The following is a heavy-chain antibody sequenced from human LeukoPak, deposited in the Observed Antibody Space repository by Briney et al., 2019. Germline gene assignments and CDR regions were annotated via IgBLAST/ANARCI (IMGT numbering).Heavy chain of an antibody. CDR2: IWYDGSNK. CDR3: ARALGITIFGVVGS. D-gene: IGHD3-3*01. Sequence: GGSLRLSCAASGFTFSSYGMHWVRQAPGKGLEWVAVIWYDGSNKYYADSVKGRFTISRDNSKNTLYLQMNSLRAEDTAVYYCARALGITIFGVVGSWGQGTLVTVSS. J-gene: IGHJ4*02. CDR1: GFTFSSYG. V-gene: IGHV3-33*01.